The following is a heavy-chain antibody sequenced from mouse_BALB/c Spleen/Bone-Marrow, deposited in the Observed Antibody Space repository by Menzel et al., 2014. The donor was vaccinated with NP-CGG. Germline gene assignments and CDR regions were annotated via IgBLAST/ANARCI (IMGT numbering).Heavy chain of an antibody. V-gene: IGHV1-69*01. D-gene: IGHD2-14*01. CDR1: GHTFTDYW. Sequence: LVESGAELVMPGASVRMSCKASGHTFTDYWMHWVKQRPGQGLEWIGAIDTSDSYTSYNQKFKGKATLTVDESSSTAFMQLSSLTSEDSAVYYCARSDYRFDPLPYWGEGTLVTVSA. J-gene: IGHJ3*01. CDR3: ARSDYRFDPLPY. CDR2: IDTSDSYT.